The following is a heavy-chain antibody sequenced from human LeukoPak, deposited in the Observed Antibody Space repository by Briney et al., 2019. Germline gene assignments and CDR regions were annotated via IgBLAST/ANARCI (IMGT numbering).Heavy chain of an antibody. CDR1: GFIFSSYE. CDR2: ISSSGSTI. Sequence: GGSLRLSCAASGFIFSSYEMNWVRQAPGKGLEWVSYISSSGSTIYYADSVKGRFTISRDNAKNSLYLQMNSLRAEDTAVYYCARAQKGYQLPLGSFDPWGQGTLVTVSS. D-gene: IGHD2-2*01. V-gene: IGHV3-48*03. CDR3: ARAQKGYQLPLGSFDP. J-gene: IGHJ5*02.